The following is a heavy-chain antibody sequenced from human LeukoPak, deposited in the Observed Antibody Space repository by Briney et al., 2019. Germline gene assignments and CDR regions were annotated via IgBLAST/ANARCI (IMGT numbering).Heavy chain of an antibody. Sequence: PGGSLRLSCSASGFTFSSYAMHWVRQAPGKGLEYVSAISSNGGSTYYADSVKGRFTISRDNSKNTLYLQMSSLRAEDTAVYYCVKRPPPFYGSGSYYVDYWGQGTLVTVSS. CDR1: GFTFSSYA. CDR2: ISSNGGST. CDR3: VKRPPPFYGSGSYYVDY. J-gene: IGHJ4*02. V-gene: IGHV3-64D*06. D-gene: IGHD3-10*01.